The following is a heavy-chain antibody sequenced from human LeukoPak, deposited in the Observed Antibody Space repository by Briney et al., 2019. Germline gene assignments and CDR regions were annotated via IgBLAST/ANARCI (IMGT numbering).Heavy chain of an antibody. V-gene: IGHV3-7*01. D-gene: IGHD3-10*02. CDR2: IRYDGSEK. Sequence: GGSLRLSCEASGFTFNNYWMSWVRQAPGRGLEWVANIRYDGSEKHYVDSVKGRFTISRDNAKNSLYLQMNGLTAEDTAVYYCAELGITMIGGVWGKGTTVTISS. CDR3: AELGITMIGGV. CDR1: GFTFNNYW. J-gene: IGHJ6*04.